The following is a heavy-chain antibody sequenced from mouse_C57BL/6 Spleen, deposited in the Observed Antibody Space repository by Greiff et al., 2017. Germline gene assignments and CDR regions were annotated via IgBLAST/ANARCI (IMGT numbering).Heavy chain of an antibody. CDR2: INPSSGYT. V-gene: IGHV1-7*01. D-gene: IGHD2-4*01. CDR1: GYTFTSYW. CDR3: ARGNYDYDDGIFDY. Sequence: VQLQQSGAELAKPGASVTLSCKASGYTFTSYWMHWVKQRPGQGLEWIGYINPSSGYTKYNQKFKDKATLTADKSSSSAYMQLSSLTYEDSAVYYCARGNYDYDDGIFDYWGQGTTLTVSS. J-gene: IGHJ2*01.